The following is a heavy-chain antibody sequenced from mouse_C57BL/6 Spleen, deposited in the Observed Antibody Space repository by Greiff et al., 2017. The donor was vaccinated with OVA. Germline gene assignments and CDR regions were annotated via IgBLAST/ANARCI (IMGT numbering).Heavy chain of an antibody. CDR2: INPNNGGT. Sequence: VQLQQSGPELVKPGASVKIPCKASGYTFTDYNMDWVKQSHGKSLEWIGDINPNNGGTIYNQKFKGKATLTVDKSSSTAYMELRSLTSEDTAVYYCASSYGNYPVWFAYWGQGTLVTVSA. J-gene: IGHJ3*01. V-gene: IGHV1-18*01. CDR3: ASSYGNYPVWFAY. D-gene: IGHD2-1*01. CDR1: GYTFTDYN.